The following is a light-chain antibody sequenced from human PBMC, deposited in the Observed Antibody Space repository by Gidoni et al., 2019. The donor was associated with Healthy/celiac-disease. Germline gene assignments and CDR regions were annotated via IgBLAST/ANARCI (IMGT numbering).Light chain of an antibody. CDR3: QQYNNWPPYT. Sequence: ETVMMLSTATLSVSPGESATLSCRASQGVSSNLAWYQQKPGQAPRLLIYGASTRVTGIPARFSGSGSGTEFTLTISSLQSEDFAVYYCQQYNNWPPYTFGQGTKLEIK. V-gene: IGKV3-15*01. CDR1: QGVSSN. J-gene: IGKJ2*01. CDR2: GAS.